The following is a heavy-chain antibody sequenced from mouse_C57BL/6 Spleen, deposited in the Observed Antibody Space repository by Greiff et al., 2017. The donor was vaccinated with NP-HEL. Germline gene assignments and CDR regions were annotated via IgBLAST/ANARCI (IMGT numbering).Heavy chain of an antibody. D-gene: IGHD4-1*01. Sequence: EVQLQESGPVLVKPGASVKMSCKASGYTFTDYYMNWVKQSHGKSLEWIGVINPYNGGTSYNQKFKGKATLTVDKSSSTAYMELNSLTSEDSAVYYCAMRGTGTDFDYWGQGTTLTVSS. CDR1: GYTFTDYY. CDR3: AMRGTGTDFDY. CDR2: INPYNGGT. V-gene: IGHV1-19*01. J-gene: IGHJ2*01.